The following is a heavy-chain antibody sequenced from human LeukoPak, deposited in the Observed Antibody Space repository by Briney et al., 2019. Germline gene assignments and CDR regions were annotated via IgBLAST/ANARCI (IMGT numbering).Heavy chain of an antibody. J-gene: IGHJ4*02. D-gene: IGHD3-22*01. CDR3: ARDSGYAFDF. V-gene: IGHV3-48*03. CDR1: GFTFSYYD. Sequence: GGSLRLSCAASGFTFSYYDMNWVRQAPGKGLEWVSYISSSGSTIYYADSVKGRFTISRDNAKNSLYLQMNSLRVEDTAVYYCARDSGYAFDFWGQGTLVTVSS. CDR2: ISSSGSTI.